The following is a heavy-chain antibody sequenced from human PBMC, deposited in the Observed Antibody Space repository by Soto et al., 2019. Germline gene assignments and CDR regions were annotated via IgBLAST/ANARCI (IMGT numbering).Heavy chain of an antibody. CDR3: AGPPPRTNYADCSAP. V-gene: IGHV3-66*04. CDR2: IYSAGST. Sequence: EVQVVESGGGLVQPGGSLRLSCAASGFIVSSSYMSWVRQAPGKGLEWVAVIYSAGSTYYADSVKGRFTIYRDSSKNPLYLQMDSLRAEDTAVYSCAGPPPRTNYADCSAPGGQGPLVTVSS. J-gene: IGHJ5*02. D-gene: IGHD4-4*01. CDR1: GFIVSSSY.